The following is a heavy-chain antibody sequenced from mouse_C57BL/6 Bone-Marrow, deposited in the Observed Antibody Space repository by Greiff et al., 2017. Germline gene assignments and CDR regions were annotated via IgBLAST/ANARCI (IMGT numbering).Heavy chain of an antibody. CDR1: GYTFTSYW. CDR3: ARPFPSYSSSLYYAMDY. CDR2: IYPGSGST. V-gene: IGHV1-55*01. J-gene: IGHJ4*01. D-gene: IGHD1-1*01. Sequence: QVQLQQPGAELVKPGASVKMSCKASGYTFTSYWITWVKQRPGQGLEWIGDIYPGSGSTNYNEKFKSKATLTVDTSSSTAYMQLSSLTSEDSAVYYCARPFPSYSSSLYYAMDYWGQGTSVTVSS.